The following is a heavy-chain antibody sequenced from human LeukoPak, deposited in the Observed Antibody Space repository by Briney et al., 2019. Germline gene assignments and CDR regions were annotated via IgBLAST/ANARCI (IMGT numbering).Heavy chain of an antibody. CDR2: INPNSGGT. CDR3: ARGHCSSTSCYANGYYYGMDV. CDR1: GYTFTGYY. D-gene: IGHD2-2*01. V-gene: IGHV1-2*02. J-gene: IGHJ6*02. Sequence: GASVKVSCKASGYTFTGYYMHWVRQAPGQGLEWMGWINPNSGGTNYAQKFQGRVTMTRDTSISTAYMELSRLRSDDTAAYYCARGHCSSTSCYANGYYYGMDVWGQGTTVTVSS.